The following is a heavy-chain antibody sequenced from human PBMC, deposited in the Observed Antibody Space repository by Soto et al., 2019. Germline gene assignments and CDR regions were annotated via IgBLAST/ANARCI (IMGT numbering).Heavy chain of an antibody. Sequence: PGESLKISCKGSGYSFTNYWIGWVRQMPGKGLEWMGIIYPGDSDTRYSPSFQGQVTISADKSISTAYLQWSSLKASDTAMYYCARRRGAYSNYGGGMEVWGQGTTVTVSS. D-gene: IGHD4-4*01. J-gene: IGHJ6*02. CDR3: ARRRGAYSNYGGGMEV. CDR1: GYSFTNYW. V-gene: IGHV5-51*01. CDR2: IYPGDSDT.